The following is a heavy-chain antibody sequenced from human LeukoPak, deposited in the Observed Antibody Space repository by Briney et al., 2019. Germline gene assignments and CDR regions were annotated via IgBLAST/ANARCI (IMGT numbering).Heavy chain of an antibody. Sequence: GGSLRLSCAASGFTFSSYAMSWVRQAPGKGLEWVSAISGSGGSTYYADSVKGRFTISRDNSKNTLYLQTNSLRAEDTAVYYCAKGLENYYDSSGYSPFDYWGQGTLVTVPS. D-gene: IGHD3-22*01. CDR1: GFTFSSYA. J-gene: IGHJ4*02. V-gene: IGHV3-23*01. CDR2: ISGSGGST. CDR3: AKGLENYYDSSGYSPFDY.